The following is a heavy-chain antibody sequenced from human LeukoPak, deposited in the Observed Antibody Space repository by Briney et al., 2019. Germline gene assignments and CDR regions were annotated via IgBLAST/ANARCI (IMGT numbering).Heavy chain of an antibody. J-gene: IGHJ6*02. CDR1: GFTFDDYA. D-gene: IGHD5-18*01. V-gene: IGHV3-43*02. CDR2: ISGDGGST. CDR3: ANDLLGRGYSYGNYYYYGMDV. Sequence: GGSLRLSCAASGFTFDDYAMHWVRQAPGKGLEWVSLISGDGGSTYYADSVNGRFTISRDNSNNSLYLQMNSLRPEDTALYYCANDLLGRGYSYGNYYYYGMDVWGQGTTVTVSS.